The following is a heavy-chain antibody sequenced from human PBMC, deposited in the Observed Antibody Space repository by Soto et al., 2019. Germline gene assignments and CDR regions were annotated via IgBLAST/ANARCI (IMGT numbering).Heavy chain of an antibody. D-gene: IGHD6-13*01. CDR3: ARAYSSSWSAFDY. J-gene: IGHJ4*02. Sequence: GGSLRLSCAASGVTFSSYGMHWVRQAPGKGLEWVAVIWYDGSNKYYADSVKGRFTISRDNSKNTLYLQMNSLRAEDTAVYYCARAYSSSWSAFDYWGQGTPVTVSS. V-gene: IGHV3-33*01. CDR2: IWYDGSNK. CDR1: GVTFSSYG.